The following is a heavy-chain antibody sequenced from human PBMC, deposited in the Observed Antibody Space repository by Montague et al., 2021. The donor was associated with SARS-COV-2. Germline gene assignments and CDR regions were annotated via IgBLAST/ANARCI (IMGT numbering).Heavy chain of an antibody. CDR1: GGSITNNIDY. J-gene: IGHJ3*01. V-gene: IGHV4-39*02. D-gene: IGHD3-22*01. CDR2: TYYTGNT. CDR3: ARLKRYFDSSGSPSAFDF. Sequence: SETLSLTCTVSGGSITNNIDYWAWIRQPPGKGLEWIGSTYYTGNTYYNPSLKSRVTISVVTSENHFTLKLSSVTAAETAVYYCARLKRYFDSSGSPSAFDFWGQGTKVTVSS.